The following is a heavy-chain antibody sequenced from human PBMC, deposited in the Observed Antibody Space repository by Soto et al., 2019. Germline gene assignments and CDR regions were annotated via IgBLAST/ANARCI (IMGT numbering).Heavy chain of an antibody. CDR1: GGSVSSGSYY. CDR2: IYYSGST. J-gene: IGHJ6*02. D-gene: IGHD3-3*01. CDR3: ARSGPQRYYDFWSGYYSDGMDV. Sequence: SETLSLTCTVSGGSVSSGSYYWSWIRQPPGKGLEWIGYIYYSGSTNYNPSLKSRVTISVDTSKNQFSLKLSSVTAADTAVYYCARSGPQRYYDFWSGYYSDGMDVWGQGTTVTVSS. V-gene: IGHV4-61*01.